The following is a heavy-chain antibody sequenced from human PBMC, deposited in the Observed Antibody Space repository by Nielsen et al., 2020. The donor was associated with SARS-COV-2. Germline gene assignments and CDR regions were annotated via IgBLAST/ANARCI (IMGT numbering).Heavy chain of an antibody. D-gene: IGHD2-2*01. Sequence: GESLKIFCAASGFIFSDYKMNWVRQAPGKGLEWVSCISGSSRYIYYADSVKGRFTISRDNAKNSLYLQMNSLRAEDTAVYYRARDFKGYCSSSSCLDAFDIWGQGTMVTVSS. CDR1: GFIFSDYK. CDR3: ARDFKGYCSSSSCLDAFDI. CDR2: ISGSSRYI. J-gene: IGHJ3*02. V-gene: IGHV3-21*01.